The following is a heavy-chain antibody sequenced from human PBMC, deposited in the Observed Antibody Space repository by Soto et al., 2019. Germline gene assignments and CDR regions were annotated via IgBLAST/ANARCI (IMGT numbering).Heavy chain of an antibody. CDR1: GGTFSSYA. J-gene: IGHJ6*02. CDR3: ARAEGLDYYYGMDV. D-gene: IGHD3-16*01. Sequence: SVKVSCKASGGTFSSYAISWVRQAPGQGLEWMGGIIPIFGTANYAQRFQGRVTMTRDTSISTAYMELSRLRSDDTAVYYCARAEGLDYYYGMDVWGQGTTVTVSS. CDR2: IIPIFGTA. V-gene: IGHV1-69*05.